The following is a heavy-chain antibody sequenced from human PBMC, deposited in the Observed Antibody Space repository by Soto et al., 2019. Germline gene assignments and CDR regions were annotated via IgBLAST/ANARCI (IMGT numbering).Heavy chain of an antibody. CDR1: GYTVRNFG. J-gene: IGHJ4*02. V-gene: IGHV1-18*01. CDR2: ISAYNANA. Sequence: QIQLLQSGAEVKKPGASVKVTCKASGYTVRNFGISWVRQAPGQGLEWMGWISAYNANANYAQKFQGRLTMTADTCTSTGYMQLRSLRSDDTAVYYCARENSYFDYWGQGTLVTVSS. CDR3: ARENSYFDY.